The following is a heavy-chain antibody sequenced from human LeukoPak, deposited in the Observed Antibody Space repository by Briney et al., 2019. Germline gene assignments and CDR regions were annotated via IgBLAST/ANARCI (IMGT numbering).Heavy chain of an antibody. CDR1: GYTFTSYY. Sequence: ASVKVSCKASGYTFTSYYLYWVRQAPGQGLEWMRIINPSGGSTNYAQKFQGRVTMTRDTSTSTVYMELSSLRSEDTAVYYCARGPRITLIRGGQWYFYMDVWGKGTTVTISS. CDR3: ARGPRITLIRGGQWYFYMDV. J-gene: IGHJ6*03. CDR2: INPSGGST. V-gene: IGHV1-46*01. D-gene: IGHD3-10*01.